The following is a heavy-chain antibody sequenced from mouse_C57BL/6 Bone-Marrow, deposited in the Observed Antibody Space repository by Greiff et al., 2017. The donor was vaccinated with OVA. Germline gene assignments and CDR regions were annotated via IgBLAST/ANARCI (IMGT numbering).Heavy chain of an antibody. D-gene: IGHD2-2*01. CDR2: IDPSDSYT. CDR1: GYTFTSYW. Sequence: QVHVKQPGAELVMPGASVKLSCKASGYTFTSYWMHWVKQRPGQGLEWIGEIDPSDSYTNYNQKFKGKATLTVDQSSSTAYVQLSSLTSEDSAVYYCASSKSTMVTTYDYWGQGTTLTVSS. CDR3: ASSKSTMVTTYDY. J-gene: IGHJ2*01. V-gene: IGHV1-69*01.